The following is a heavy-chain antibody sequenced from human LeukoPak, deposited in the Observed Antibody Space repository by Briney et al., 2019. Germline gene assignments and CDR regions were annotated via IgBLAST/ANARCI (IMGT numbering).Heavy chain of an antibody. CDR3: ARHGWDYPSGTYYTFDP. Sequence: SETLSLTCAVYGGSFNGYYWSWIRQTPGKGLEWIGEINQSGRSNYNPSLKSRVTLLVDTSKNQFSLRLSSVTATDTAMYYCARHGWDYPSGTYYTFDPWGQGTLVTVSS. V-gene: IGHV4-34*01. CDR1: GGSFNGYY. D-gene: IGHD3-10*01. J-gene: IGHJ5*02. CDR2: INQSGRS.